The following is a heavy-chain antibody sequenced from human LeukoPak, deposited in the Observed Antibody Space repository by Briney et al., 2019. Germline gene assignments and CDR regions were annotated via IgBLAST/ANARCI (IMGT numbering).Heavy chain of an antibody. D-gene: IGHD2-15*01. Sequence: GGSLRLSCVPSGFSFSNYAMSWVRQAPGKGLEWVSTIRASGDRTYYAESVKGRFTMSGDKSKNTLYLQMSNLRAEDTAVYHCAVLAVPAVGYWGQGTLVIVSS. CDR1: GFSFSNYA. V-gene: IGHV3-23*01. CDR2: IRASGDRT. CDR3: AVLAVPAVGY. J-gene: IGHJ4*02.